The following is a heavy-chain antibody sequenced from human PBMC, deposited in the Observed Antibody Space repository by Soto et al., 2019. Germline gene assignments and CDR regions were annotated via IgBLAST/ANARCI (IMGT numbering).Heavy chain of an antibody. J-gene: IGHJ4*02. D-gene: IGHD3-3*01. V-gene: IGHV1-8*01. CDR1: GYTFTSYD. Sequence: QVPLVQSGAEVKKPGASVKVSCKASGYTFTSYDINWVRQATGQGLEWMGWMNPNSGNTGYAQKFQGRVTMTRNTSRSTAYMELRSMGSEDTAVHYCARGPRENYDFGSGYPPPPYFDYWGEGTLVTVSS. CDR2: MNPNSGNT. CDR3: ARGPRENYDFGSGYPPPPYFDY.